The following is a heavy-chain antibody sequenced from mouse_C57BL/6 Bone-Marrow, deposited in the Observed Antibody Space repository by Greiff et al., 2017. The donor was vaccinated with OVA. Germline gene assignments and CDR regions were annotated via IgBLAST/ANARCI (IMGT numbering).Heavy chain of an antibody. CDR1: GFNIKDDY. CDR3: FYYYGSSRYFDV. Sequence: VQLKQSGAELVRPGASVKLSCTASGFNIKDDYMHWVKQRPEQGLAWIGWIDPENVDTEYASKFQGKATITADTSSNTAYLQLSSLTSEDTAVYYCFYYYGSSRYFDVWGTGTTVTVSS. CDR2: IDPENVDT. V-gene: IGHV14-4*01. D-gene: IGHD1-1*01. J-gene: IGHJ1*03.